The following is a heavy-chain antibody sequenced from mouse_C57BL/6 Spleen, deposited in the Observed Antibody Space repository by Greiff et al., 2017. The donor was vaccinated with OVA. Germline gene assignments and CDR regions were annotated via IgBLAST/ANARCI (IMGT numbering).Heavy chain of an antibody. CDR2: INPNNGGT. CDR1: GYTFTDYY. Sequence: EVQLQQSGPELVKPGASVKISCKASGYTFTDYYMNWVKQSHGKSLEWIGDINPNNGGTSYNQKFKGKATLTVDKSSSTAYMELRSLTSEDSAVYYCAKPQEPRDAMDYWGQGTSVTVSS. CDR3: AKPQEPRDAMDY. J-gene: IGHJ4*01. V-gene: IGHV1-26*01. D-gene: IGHD3-1*01.